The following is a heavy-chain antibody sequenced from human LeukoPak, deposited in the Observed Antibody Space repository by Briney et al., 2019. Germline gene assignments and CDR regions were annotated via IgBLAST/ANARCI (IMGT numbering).Heavy chain of an antibody. CDR1: DDSFSSHY. CDR3: ARDLVTVTKGFDI. D-gene: IGHD4-17*01. CDR2: ISYIGST. V-gene: IGHV4-59*11. Sequence: SDTLSLTCAVSDDSFSSHYWTWIRQPPGKGLEWIGYISYIGSTNYNPSLKSRVTISIDASKNEFSLKLTSVTAADTAVYYCARDLVTVTKGFDIWGQGTMVTVSS. J-gene: IGHJ3*02.